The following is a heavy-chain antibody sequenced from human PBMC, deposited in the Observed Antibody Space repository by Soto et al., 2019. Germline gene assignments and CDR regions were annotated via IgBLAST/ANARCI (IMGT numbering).Heavy chain of an antibody. D-gene: IGHD3-22*01. Sequence: PSVKVSCKASGYTFTSYDINWVRQATGQGLEWMGWMNPNSGNTGYAQKFQGRVTMTRNTSISTAYMELSSLRSEDTAVYYCARGKSRITMIGVSDYYFDSWGQGTLVTVSS. CDR1: GYTFTSYD. CDR2: MNPNSGNT. V-gene: IGHV1-8*01. CDR3: ARGKSRITMIGVSDYYFDS. J-gene: IGHJ4*02.